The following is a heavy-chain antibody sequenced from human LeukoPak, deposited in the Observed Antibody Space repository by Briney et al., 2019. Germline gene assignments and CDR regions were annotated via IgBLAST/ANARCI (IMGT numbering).Heavy chain of an antibody. CDR3: ARGQEGVVVVVAATRSYYFDY. CDR1: GFTFSGYW. D-gene: IGHD2-15*01. Sequence: GGSLRLSCAASGFTFSGYWMHWVRQAPGKGLVWVSRINSDGTGTGYADSVKGRSTISRDNAKNTLYLQMNSLRAEDTAVYYCARGQEGVVVVVAATRSYYFDYWGQGTLVTVSS. CDR2: INSDGTGT. V-gene: IGHV3-74*01. J-gene: IGHJ4*02.